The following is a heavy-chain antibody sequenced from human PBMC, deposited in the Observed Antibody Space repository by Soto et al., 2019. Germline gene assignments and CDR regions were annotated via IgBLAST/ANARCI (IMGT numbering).Heavy chain of an antibody. J-gene: IGHJ6*02. Sequence: ASVKVSCKASGYTFSSSYIHWVRQAPGQGLEWMGLINPSGFSTDYAQTFQGRVTVTRDTSTSTVYMELSSLRSEDTAVYYCASGGYTYGFSAMDVWGPGTTVTVPS. CDR1: GYTFSSSY. D-gene: IGHD5-18*01. CDR2: INPSGFST. CDR3: ASGGYTYGFSAMDV. V-gene: IGHV1-46*01.